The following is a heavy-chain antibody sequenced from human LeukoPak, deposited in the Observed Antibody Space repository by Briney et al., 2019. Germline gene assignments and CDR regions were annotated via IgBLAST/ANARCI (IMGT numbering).Heavy chain of an antibody. D-gene: IGHD6-19*01. CDR3: AKAIAVAGTSPPADS. V-gene: IGHV3-23*01. J-gene: IGHJ4*02. CDR1: GFTFSNYA. CDR2: ISGSGVTT. Sequence: GGSLRLSCVASGFTFSNYAMSWVRQAPGKGLEWVSGISGSGVTTYYADSVKGWFTISRGNPKNTLYLQMNSLRVGDTAVYYCAKAIAVAGTSPPADSWGQGTLVTVSS.